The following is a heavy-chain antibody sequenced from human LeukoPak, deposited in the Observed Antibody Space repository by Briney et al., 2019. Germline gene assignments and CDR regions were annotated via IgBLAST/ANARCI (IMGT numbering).Heavy chain of an antibody. CDR2: IKQDGSER. CDR1: GFTFSSYW. Sequence: GGSLRLSCAASGFTFSSYWMSWVRQALGKGLEWVANIKQDGSERNFVDSVKGRFTVSRDNAKNSLYLQMNSLRAEDTDVYYCAREGGYSHGLLWFCGQGTLVTVSS. J-gene: IGHJ1*01. V-gene: IGHV3-7*01. CDR3: AREGGYSHGLLWF. D-gene: IGHD5-18*01.